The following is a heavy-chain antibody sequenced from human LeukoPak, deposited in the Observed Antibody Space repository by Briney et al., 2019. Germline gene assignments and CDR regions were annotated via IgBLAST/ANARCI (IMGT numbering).Heavy chain of an antibody. CDR3: ARDLFWGGYCSGGSCPGHLFDY. D-gene: IGHD2-15*01. Sequence: PGGSLRLSCAASGFTFSDYYMSWIRQAPGKGLEWVSYISSSGSTIYYADSVKGRFTISRDNAKNSLYLQMNSLRAEDTAVYYCARDLFWGGYCSGGSCPGHLFDYWGQGTLVTVSS. J-gene: IGHJ4*02. V-gene: IGHV3-11*01. CDR2: ISSSGSTI. CDR1: GFTFSDYY.